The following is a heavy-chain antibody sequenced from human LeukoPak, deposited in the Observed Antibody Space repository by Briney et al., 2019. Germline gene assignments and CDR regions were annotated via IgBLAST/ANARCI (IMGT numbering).Heavy chain of an antibody. CDR3: ARQIYSGTLIWFDP. CDR2: IYYSGST. J-gene: IGHJ5*02. D-gene: IGHD3-10*01. V-gene: IGHV4-39*01. Sequence: NSSETLSLTCTVSGGSISSYYWGWIRQPPGKGLEWIGSIYYSGSTYYNPSLKSRVTISIDTSKDQFSLKLSSVTAADTAVYYCARQIYSGTLIWFDPWGQGTLVTVSS. CDR1: GGSISSYY.